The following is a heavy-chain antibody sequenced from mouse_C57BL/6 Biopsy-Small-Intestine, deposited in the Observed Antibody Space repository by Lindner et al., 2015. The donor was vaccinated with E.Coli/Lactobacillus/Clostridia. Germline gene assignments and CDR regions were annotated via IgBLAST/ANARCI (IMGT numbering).Heavy chain of an antibody. V-gene: IGHV1-84*02. Sequence: SVKVSCKASGYTFTHYGITWVRQAPGQGLEWVGWINTGNGVTKYSQRLQGRITITRDTSATTAHMELSSLTSEDTAMYYCTRDVWTVTSEGAYVNWGQGTKVTVSS. D-gene: IGHD2-13*01. CDR3: TRDVWTVTSEGAYVN. CDR2: INTGNGVT. J-gene: IGHJ3*01. CDR1: GYTFTHYG.